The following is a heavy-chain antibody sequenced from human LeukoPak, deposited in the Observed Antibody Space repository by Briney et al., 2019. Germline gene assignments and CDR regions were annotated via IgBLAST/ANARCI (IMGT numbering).Heavy chain of an antibody. J-gene: IGHJ4*02. Sequence: SETLSLTCTVSGGSISSGGYYWSWIRQHPGTGLEWIGSIYYSGSTYYNPSLKGRVTISLVTSKNQFPLKLSSVTAADTAIYYCASGDNDPLFDYWGQGTLVTVSS. CDR1: GGSISSGGYY. CDR2: IYYSGST. D-gene: IGHD1-1*01. V-gene: IGHV4-31*03. CDR3: ASGDNDPLFDY.